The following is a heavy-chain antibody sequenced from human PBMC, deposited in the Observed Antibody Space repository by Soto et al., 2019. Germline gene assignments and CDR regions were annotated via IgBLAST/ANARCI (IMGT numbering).Heavy chain of an antibody. CDR1: GGSISSGGYS. CDR2: IYHSGST. Sequence: QLQLQESGSGLVKPSQTLSLTCAVSGGSISSGGYSWSWTRQPPGKGLVWIGYIYHSGSTYYTPSLTSRVTLSVDRSKNPCSLKLRSVTAATTAVYYCARVPDRWGQGTLVTVSS. CDR3: ARVPDR. D-gene: IGHD2-2*01. V-gene: IGHV4-30-2*01. J-gene: IGHJ5*02.